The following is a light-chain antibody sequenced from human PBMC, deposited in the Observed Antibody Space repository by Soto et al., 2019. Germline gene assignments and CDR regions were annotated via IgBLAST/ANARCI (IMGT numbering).Light chain of an antibody. CDR2: DAS. V-gene: IGKV3-11*01. CDR1: QSVGDY. CDR3: QQRGNLYT. J-gene: IGKJ2*01. Sequence: EIVLTQSPATLSLSLGERATLSCRASQSVGDYLAWYQQQPGQPPRLLISDASNRAAGIPARFSGSGSGTDFPLTSSSLEHEDFAVYYCQQRGNLYTFGQGTKLEIK.